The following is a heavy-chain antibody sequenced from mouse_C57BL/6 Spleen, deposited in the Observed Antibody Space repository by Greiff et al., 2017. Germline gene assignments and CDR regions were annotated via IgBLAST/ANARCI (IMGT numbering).Heavy chain of an antibody. V-gene: IGHV1-82*01. CDR2: IYPGYGDT. Sequence: QVQLQQSGPELVKPGASVKISCKASGYAFSSSWLNWVKQRPGKGLAWIGRIYPGYGDTNYNGKFTGKATLTADKSSRTAYMQLSSLTSEDSAVYGCARSGSSHLYYYAMDYWGQGTSVTVSS. CDR1: GYAFSSSW. CDR3: ARSGSSHLYYYAMDY. J-gene: IGHJ4*01. D-gene: IGHD1-1*01.